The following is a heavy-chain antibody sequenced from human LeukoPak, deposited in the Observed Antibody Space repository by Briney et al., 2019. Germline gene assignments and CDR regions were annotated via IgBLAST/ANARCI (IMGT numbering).Heavy chain of an antibody. Sequence: SETLSLTCTVSGGSISSSSYYWGWIHQPPGKGLEWIGSIYYSGSTYYNPSLKSRVTISVDTSKNQFSLKLSSVTAADTAVYYCASEDYSGYDFGFDYWGQGTLVTVSS. V-gene: IGHV4-39*01. CDR3: ASEDYSGYDFGFDY. D-gene: IGHD5-12*01. J-gene: IGHJ4*02. CDR1: GGSISSSSYY. CDR2: IYYSGST.